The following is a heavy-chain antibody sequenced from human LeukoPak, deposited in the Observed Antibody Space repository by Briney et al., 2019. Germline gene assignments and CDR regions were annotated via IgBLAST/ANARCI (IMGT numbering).Heavy chain of an antibody. CDR1: GFTFSSYG. Sequence: PGGSLRLSCAASGFTFSSYGMHWVRQAPGKGLEWVAVIWYDGSNKYYADSVKGRFTISRDNSKNTLYLQMNSLRAEDTAVYYCARDLRSSGYYGYFDLWGRGTLVTVCS. D-gene: IGHD3-22*01. V-gene: IGHV3-33*01. CDR2: IWYDGSNK. J-gene: IGHJ2*01. CDR3: ARDLRSSGYYGYFDL.